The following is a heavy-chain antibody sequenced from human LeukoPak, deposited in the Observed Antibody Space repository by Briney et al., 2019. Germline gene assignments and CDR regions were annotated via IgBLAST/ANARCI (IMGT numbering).Heavy chain of an antibody. CDR1: GGTFSSYA. V-gene: IGHV1-69*04. CDR2: IIPILGIA. D-gene: IGHD6-13*01. J-gene: IGHJ6*02. Sequence: ASVKVSCKASGGTFSSYAISWVRQVPGQGLEWMGRIIPILGIANYAQKFQGRVTITADKSTSTAYMELSSLRSEDTAVYYCARVGQQLGYYYYGMDVWGQGTTVTVSS. CDR3: ARVGQQLGYYYYGMDV.